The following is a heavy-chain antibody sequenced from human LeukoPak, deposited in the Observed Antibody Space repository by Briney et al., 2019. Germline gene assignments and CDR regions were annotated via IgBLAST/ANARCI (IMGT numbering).Heavy chain of an antibody. CDR3: ARALGMTTVIGAHYGMDV. Sequence: RPSETLSLTCTVSGGSISSYYWSWIRQPPGKGLEWIGYIYYGGSTNYNPSLKSRVTISVDTSKNQFSLKLSSVTAADTAVYYCARALGMTTVIGAHYGMDVWGQGTTVTVSS. D-gene: IGHD4-11*01. J-gene: IGHJ6*02. CDR1: GGSISSYY. CDR2: IYYGGST. V-gene: IGHV4-59*01.